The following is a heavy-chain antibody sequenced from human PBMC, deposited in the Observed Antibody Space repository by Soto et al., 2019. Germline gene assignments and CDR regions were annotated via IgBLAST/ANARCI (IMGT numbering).Heavy chain of an antibody. CDR3: AKDTRSTMSRYYYYGMDV. V-gene: IGHV3-30*18. CDR2: ISYDGSNK. D-gene: IGHD2-2*01. J-gene: IGHJ6*02. Sequence: PGGSLRLSCAASGFTFSSYGMHWVRQAPGKGLEWVAVISYDGSNKYYADSVKGRFTISRDNSKNTLYLQMNSLRAEDTAVYYCAKDTRSTMSRYYYYGMDVWGQGTTVTVSS. CDR1: GFTFSSYG.